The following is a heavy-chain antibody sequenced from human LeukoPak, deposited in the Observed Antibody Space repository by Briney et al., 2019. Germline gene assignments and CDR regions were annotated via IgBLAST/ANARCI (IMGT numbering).Heavy chain of an antibody. CDR3: ARDNAESTYYYDSSGQIFDY. Sequence: GGSPRLSCAASGFTFSDYYMSWIRQAPGKGLEWVSYISSSGSTIYYADSVKGRFTISRDNAKNSLYLQMNSLRAEDTAVYYCARDNAESTYYYDSSGQIFDYWGQGTLVTVSS. CDR2: ISSSGSTI. J-gene: IGHJ4*02. D-gene: IGHD3-22*01. CDR1: GFTFSDYY. V-gene: IGHV3-11*01.